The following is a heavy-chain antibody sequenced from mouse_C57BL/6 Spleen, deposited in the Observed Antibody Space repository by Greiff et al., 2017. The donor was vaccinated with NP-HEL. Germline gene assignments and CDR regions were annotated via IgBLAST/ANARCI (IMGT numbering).Heavy chain of an antibody. CDR1: GFTFTDYY. J-gene: IGHJ1*03. Sequence: EVQGVESGGGLVQPGGSLSLSCAASGFTFTDYYMSWVRQPPGKALEWLGFIRNKANGYTKEYSASVKGRFTISRDNSQSILYLQMNALRAEDSATYYCARYYYYGSSAAWYFEVWGTGTTVTVSS. CDR2: IRNKANGYTK. D-gene: IGHD1-1*01. V-gene: IGHV7-3*01. CDR3: ARYYYYGSSAAWYFEV.